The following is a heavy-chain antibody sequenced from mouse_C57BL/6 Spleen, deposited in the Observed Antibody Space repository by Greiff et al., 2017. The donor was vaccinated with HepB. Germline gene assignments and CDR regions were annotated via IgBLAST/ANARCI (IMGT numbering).Heavy chain of an antibody. J-gene: IGHJ4*01. CDR3: AYSNYYAMDY. CDR1: GYTFTDYY. V-gene: IGHV1-26*01. D-gene: IGHD2-5*01. CDR2: INPNNGGT. Sequence: EVQLQQSGPELVKSGASVKISCKASGYTFTDYYMNWVKQSHGKSLEWIGDINPNNGGTSYNQKFKGKATLTVDKSSSTAYMELRSLTSEDSAVYYCAYSNYYAMDYWGQGTSVTVSS.